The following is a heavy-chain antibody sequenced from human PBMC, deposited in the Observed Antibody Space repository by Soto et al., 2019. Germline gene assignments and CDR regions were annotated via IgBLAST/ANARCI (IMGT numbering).Heavy chain of an antibody. CDR1: GFSLSTSGMC. V-gene: IGHV2-70*11. Sequence: SGPTLVNPTQTLTLTCTFSGFSLSTSGMCVSWIRQPPGKALEWLARIDWDDDKYYSTSLKTRLTISKDTSKNQVVLTMTNMDPVHKAKYYCARTATIANYSYYYYYMDVWANGITVNVS. D-gene: IGHD3-10*01. J-gene: IGHJ6*03. CDR2: IDWDDDK. CDR3: ARTATIANYSYYYYYMDV.